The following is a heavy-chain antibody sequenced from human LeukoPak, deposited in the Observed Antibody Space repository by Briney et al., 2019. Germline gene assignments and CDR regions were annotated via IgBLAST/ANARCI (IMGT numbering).Heavy chain of an antibody. CDR2: INPSGGST. CDR1: GYTLTNYY. J-gene: IGHJ4*02. V-gene: IGHV1-46*01. CDR3: AREGEIGYDLSDY. D-gene: IGHD5-12*01. Sequence: ASVKVSCKTSGYTLTNYYMNWVRQAPGQGLEWMGIINPSGGSTSYAQKFQGRVTVTRDTSTSTVHMELSSLRSEDTAMYYCAREGEIGYDLSDYWGQGTLVTVSS.